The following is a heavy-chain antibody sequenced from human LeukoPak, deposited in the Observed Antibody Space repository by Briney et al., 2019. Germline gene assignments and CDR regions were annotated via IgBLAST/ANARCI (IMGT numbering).Heavy chain of an antibody. D-gene: IGHD6-13*01. J-gene: IGHJ4*02. Sequence: GESLKISCRGSGYILSDYWIGWVRQMPGRGLEWMGIIYAGDSDTRYSPSFQGQVTISADKSISTAYLQWSGLKASDTAMYYCASLPGKQQLAPFDYWGQGTLVTVSS. V-gene: IGHV5-51*01. CDR3: ASLPGKQQLAPFDY. CDR1: GYILSDYW. CDR2: IYAGDSDT.